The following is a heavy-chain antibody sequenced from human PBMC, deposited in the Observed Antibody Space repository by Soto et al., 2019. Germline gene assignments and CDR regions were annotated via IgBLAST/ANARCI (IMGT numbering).Heavy chain of an antibody. J-gene: IGHJ4*02. CDR1: GYTFNTYG. V-gene: IGHV1-18*01. D-gene: IGHD2-21*02. Sequence: ASVKVSCKASGYTFNTYGFHWVRPAPGQGLEWMGWINTDSGNPSYAQKFQGRVSMTRDTSSGTAYMEMRSLTSDDTAVYYCTRKKCTGDCYLFDYWGQGTLVTVSS. CDR2: INTDSGNP. CDR3: TRKKCTGDCYLFDY.